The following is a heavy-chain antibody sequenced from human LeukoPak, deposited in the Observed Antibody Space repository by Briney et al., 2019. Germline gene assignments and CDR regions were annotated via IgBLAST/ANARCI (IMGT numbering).Heavy chain of an antibody. CDR3: ARDHIRDYYGMDV. V-gene: IGHV4-59*01. Sequence: SETLSLTCTVSGGSISSYYWSWIRQPPGKGLEWIGYIYYSGSTNYNPSLKSRVTISVDSSKNQFSLKLSSVTAADTAVYYCARDHIRDYYGMDVWGQGTTVTVSS. CDR2: IYYSGST. CDR1: GGSISSYY. D-gene: IGHD1-14*01. J-gene: IGHJ6*02.